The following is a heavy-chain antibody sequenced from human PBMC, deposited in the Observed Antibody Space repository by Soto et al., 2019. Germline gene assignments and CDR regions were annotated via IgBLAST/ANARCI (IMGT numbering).Heavy chain of an antibody. J-gene: IGHJ6*02. Sequence: PGESLKISCKGSGYSFTSYWISWVRQMPGKGLEWMGRIDPSDSYTNYSPSFQGHVTISADKSISTAYLQWSSLKASDTAMYYCARPGSSSLYPYYYGMDVWGQGTTVTVSS. V-gene: IGHV5-10-1*01. CDR1: GYSFTSYW. CDR2: IDPSDSYT. D-gene: IGHD6-13*01. CDR3: ARPGSSSLYPYYYGMDV.